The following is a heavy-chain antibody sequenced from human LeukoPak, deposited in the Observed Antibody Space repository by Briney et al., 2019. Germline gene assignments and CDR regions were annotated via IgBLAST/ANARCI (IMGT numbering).Heavy chain of an antibody. CDR1: GFTFSSYA. D-gene: IGHD3-10*01. V-gene: IGHV3-23*01. J-gene: IGHJ4*02. CDR2: ISGSGGST. Sequence: PGGSLRLSCAASGFTFSSYAMSWVRQAPGKGLEWVSAISGSGGSTYYADSVKGRFTISRDNSKNTLYLQMNSLRAEDTAVYYCAKATMVRGADARNFDYWGQGTLVTVSS. CDR3: AKATMVRGADARNFDY.